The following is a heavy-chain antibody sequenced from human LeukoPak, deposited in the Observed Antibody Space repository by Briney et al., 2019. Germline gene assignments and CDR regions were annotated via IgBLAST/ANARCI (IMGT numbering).Heavy chain of an antibody. D-gene: IGHD5-24*01. CDR2: IYTSGST. CDR3: AREVIGDVLFDY. Sequence: SETLSLTCTVSGGSISSGSYYWSWIRQPAGKGLEWIGRIYTSGSTNYNPSLKSRVTISVDTSKNQFSLKLSSVTAADTAVYYCAREVIGDVLFDYWGQGTLVTVSS. V-gene: IGHV4-61*02. CDR1: GGSISSGSYY. J-gene: IGHJ4*02.